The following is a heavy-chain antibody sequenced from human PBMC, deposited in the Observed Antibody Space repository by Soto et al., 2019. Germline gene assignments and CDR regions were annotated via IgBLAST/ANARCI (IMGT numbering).Heavy chain of an antibody. Sequence: SETLSLTCAVSGYSISSGYYWGWIRQPPGKGLEWIGSIYHSGSTYYNPSLKSRVTISVDTSKNQFSLKLSSVTAADTAVYYCASQVIVVVVAPTGPVGFDPWGQGTLVTAPQ. CDR1: GYSISSGYY. J-gene: IGHJ5*02. D-gene: IGHD2-15*01. V-gene: IGHV4-38-2*01. CDR3: ASQVIVVVVAPTGPVGFDP. CDR2: IYHSGST.